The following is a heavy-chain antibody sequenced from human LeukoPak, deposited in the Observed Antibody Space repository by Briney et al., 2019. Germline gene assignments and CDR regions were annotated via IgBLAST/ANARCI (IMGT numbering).Heavy chain of an antibody. V-gene: IGHV3-48*04. D-gene: IGHD3-22*01. CDR1: GFTFDDYA. CDR2: ISSSSSTI. CDR3: ARGIVGNDY. J-gene: IGHJ4*02. Sequence: GGSLRLSCAASGFTFDDYAMHWVRQAPGKGLEWVSYISSSSSTIYYADSVKGRFTISRDNAKNSLYLQMNSLRAEDTAVYYCARGIVGNDYWGQGTLVTVSP.